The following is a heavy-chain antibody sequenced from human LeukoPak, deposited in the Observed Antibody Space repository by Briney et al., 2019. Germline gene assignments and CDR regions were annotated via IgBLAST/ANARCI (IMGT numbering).Heavy chain of an antibody. CDR1: GFTFSSYA. Sequence: GGSLRLSCAASGFTFSSYAMSWVRQAPGKGLEWVSAISGSGGNTDCADSVKGRFTISRDNSKNTLYLQMISLRAEDTVVYYCARRRDSSDGKDFDYWGQGTLVTVSS. CDR3: ARRRDSSDGKDFDY. D-gene: IGHD3-22*01. V-gene: IGHV3-23*01. J-gene: IGHJ4*02. CDR2: ISGSGGNT.